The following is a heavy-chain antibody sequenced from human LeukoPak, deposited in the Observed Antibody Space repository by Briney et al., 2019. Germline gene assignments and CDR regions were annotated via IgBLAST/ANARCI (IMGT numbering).Heavy chain of an antibody. CDR3: ARATYDCSSTSCYYYYYYYMDV. D-gene: IGHD2-2*01. CDR2: MNPNSGNT. J-gene: IGHJ6*03. CDR1: GYTFTSYD. V-gene: IGHV1-8*02. Sequence: ASVKVSCKASGYTFTSYDINWVRQATGQGLEWMGWMNPNSGNTGYAQKFQGRVTMTRNTSISTAYMELSSLRSEDTAVYYCARATYDCSSTSCYYYYYYYMDVWGKGTTVTISS.